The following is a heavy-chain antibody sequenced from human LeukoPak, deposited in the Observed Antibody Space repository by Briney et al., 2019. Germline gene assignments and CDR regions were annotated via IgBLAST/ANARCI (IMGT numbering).Heavy chain of an antibody. Sequence: SVKVSCKASGYTLTSYYMHWVRQAPGQGLEWMGGIIPIFGTANYAQKFQGRVTITADESTSTAYMELSSLRSEDTAVYYCASRGVEMATIREHYYYGMDVWGQGTTVTVSS. CDR2: IIPIFGTA. CDR3: ASRGVEMATIREHYYYGMDV. V-gene: IGHV1-69*13. CDR1: GYTLTSYY. D-gene: IGHD5-24*01. J-gene: IGHJ6*02.